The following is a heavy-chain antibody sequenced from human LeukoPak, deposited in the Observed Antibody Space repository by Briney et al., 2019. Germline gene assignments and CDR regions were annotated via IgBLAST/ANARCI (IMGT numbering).Heavy chain of an antibody. V-gene: IGHV4-39*07. Sequence: SETLSLTCTVSGGSISSSSYYWGWIRQPPGKGLEWIGSIYYSGSTYYNPSLKSRVTISVDTSKNQFSLKLSSVTAADTAVYYCARSLIAVAGNWFDPWGQGTLVTVSS. CDR3: ARSLIAVAGNWFDP. CDR1: GGSISSSSYY. CDR2: IYYSGST. J-gene: IGHJ5*02. D-gene: IGHD6-19*01.